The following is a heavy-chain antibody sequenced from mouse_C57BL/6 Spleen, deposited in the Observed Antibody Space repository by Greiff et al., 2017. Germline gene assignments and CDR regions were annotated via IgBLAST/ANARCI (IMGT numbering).Heavy chain of an antibody. Sequence: EVQLQQSGPELVKPGASVKISCKASGYSFTGYYMNWVKQSPEKSLEWIGEINPSTGGTTYNQKFKAKATLTVDKSSSPAYMQLKSLTSEDSAVYYCARSGGNGRAFAYWGQGTLVTVSA. CDR3: ARSGGNGRAFAY. V-gene: IGHV1-42*01. CDR2: INPSTGGT. D-gene: IGHD2-1*01. CDR1: GYSFTGYY. J-gene: IGHJ3*01.